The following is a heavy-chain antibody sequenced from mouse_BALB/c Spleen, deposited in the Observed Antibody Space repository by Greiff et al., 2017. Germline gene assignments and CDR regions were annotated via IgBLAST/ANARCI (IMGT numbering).Heavy chain of an antibody. CDR3: VRHGGDY. J-gene: IGHJ2*01. Sequence: EVKLVESGGGLVQPKGSLKLSCAASGFTFNTYAMNWVRQAPGKGLEWVARIRSKSNNYATYYADSVKDRFTISRDDSQSMLYLQMNNLKTEDTAMYYCVRHGGDYWGQGTTLTVSS. V-gene: IGHV10-1*02. CDR2: IRSKSNNYAT. CDR1: GFTFNTYA.